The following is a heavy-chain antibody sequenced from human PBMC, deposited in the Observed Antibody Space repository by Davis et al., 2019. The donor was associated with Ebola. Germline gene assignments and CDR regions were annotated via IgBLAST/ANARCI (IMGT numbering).Heavy chain of an antibody. Sequence: SETLSLTCTVSGGSISSGGYYWSWIRQHPGKGLEWMGNIYYSGTTNYNPSLESRVSISRDTSTNQFSLSLHSVTAADTAMYFCARSLKYSDYGSYFESWGQGTLVTVSS. D-gene: IGHD4-17*01. J-gene: IGHJ4*02. CDR1: GGSISSGGYY. V-gene: IGHV4-61*08. CDR2: IYYSGTT. CDR3: ARSLKYSDYGSYFES.